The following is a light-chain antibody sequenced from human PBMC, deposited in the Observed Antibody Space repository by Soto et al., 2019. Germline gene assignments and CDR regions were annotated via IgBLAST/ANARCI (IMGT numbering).Light chain of an antibody. V-gene: IGLV2-14*01. CDR2: DVS. J-gene: IGLJ1*01. Sequence: QSALTQPASVSGSPGQSITISCTGTSSDVGGYNYVSWYQQHPGKAPKLMIYDVSNRPSGVSNRFSGSKSGNTASLTISGLQAEYEADYYCSSYTSSSTLLVFGTGTKLTVL. CDR3: SSYTSSSTLLV. CDR1: SSDVGGYNY.